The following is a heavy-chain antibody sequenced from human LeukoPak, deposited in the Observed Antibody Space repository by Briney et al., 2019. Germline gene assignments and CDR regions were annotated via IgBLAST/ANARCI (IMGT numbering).Heavy chain of an antibody. J-gene: IGHJ3*02. CDR1: GGSLSNYF. CDR2: IDDRGNT. CDR3: TRSDYHGSGSQTVFDAFDI. D-gene: IGHD3-10*01. Sequence: SETLSLTCTVFGGSLSNYFWGWIRRHPGKGLEWIGYIDDRGNTNYNPSLRGQVAISIDKSNNQFSLNLRSVTAADTAMYYCTRSDYHGSGSQTVFDAFDIWGQGTRVTVSS. V-gene: IGHV4-59*01.